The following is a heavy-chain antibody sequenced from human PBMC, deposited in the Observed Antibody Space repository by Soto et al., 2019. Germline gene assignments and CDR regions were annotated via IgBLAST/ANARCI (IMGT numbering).Heavy chain of an antibody. V-gene: IGHV4-59*01. CDR1: GGSISSYY. Sequence: SETLSLTCTVSGGSISSYYWSWIRQPPGKGLEWIGYIYYSGGTNYNPSLKSRVTMSVDTSKNQFSLKLSSVTAADTAVYYCARYRIVGATPPYYYYGMDVWGQGTTVTVSS. D-gene: IGHD1-26*01. CDR3: ARYRIVGATPPYYYYGMDV. J-gene: IGHJ6*02. CDR2: IYYSGGT.